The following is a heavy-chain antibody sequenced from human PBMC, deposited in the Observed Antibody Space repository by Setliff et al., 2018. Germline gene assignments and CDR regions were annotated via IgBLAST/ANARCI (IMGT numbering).Heavy chain of an antibody. D-gene: IGHD3-3*01. Sequence: GGSLRLSCAASGFTFSTYGMHWVRQAPGKGLDWVAFIRFDGTYTQYSDSVKGRLTISRDNSKNTLYLQMNSLRPEDTAVYYCVKVSGRFDAGFDSWGQGTLVTVSS. CDR2: IRFDGTYT. CDR1: GFTFSTYG. CDR3: VKVSGRFDAGFDS. J-gene: IGHJ4*02. V-gene: IGHV3-30*02.